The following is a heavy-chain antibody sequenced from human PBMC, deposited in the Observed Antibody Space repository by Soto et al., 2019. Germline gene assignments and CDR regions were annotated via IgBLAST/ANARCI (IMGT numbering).Heavy chain of an antibody. V-gene: IGHV4-59*08. D-gene: IGHD3-9*01. CDR2: IYYSGST. CDR3: AGAPVYDILTGFDY. J-gene: IGHJ4*02. Sequence: SETLSLTCTVSGGSISSYYWSWIRQPPGKGLEWTGYIYYSGSTNYNPSLKSRVTISVDTSKNQFSLKLSSVTAADTAVYYCAGAPVYDILTGFDYWGQGTLVTVSS. CDR1: GGSISSYY.